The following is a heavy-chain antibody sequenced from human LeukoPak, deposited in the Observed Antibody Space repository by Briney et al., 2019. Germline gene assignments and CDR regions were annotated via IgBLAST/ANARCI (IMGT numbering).Heavy chain of an antibody. CDR2: IYYSGST. Sequence: PSETLSLTCTVSGGSISSGGYYWSWIRQHPVKGLEWIGYIYYSGSTYYNPSLKSRVTISVDTSKNQFSLKLSSVTAADTAVYYCARTVGVVVPDAMEWFDPWGQGTLVTVSS. V-gene: IGHV4-31*03. J-gene: IGHJ5*02. CDR3: ARTVGVVVPDAMEWFDP. CDR1: GGSISSGGYY. D-gene: IGHD2-2*01.